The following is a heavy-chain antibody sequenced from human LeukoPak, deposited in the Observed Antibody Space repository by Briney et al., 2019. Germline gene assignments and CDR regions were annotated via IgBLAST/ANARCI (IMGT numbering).Heavy chain of an antibody. D-gene: IGHD2-2*01. V-gene: IGHV3-30-3*02. Sequence: GGSLRLSCAASGFTFSSYAMHWVRQAPGKGLEWVAVISYDGSNKYYADSVKGRFTISRDNSKNTLYLQMNSLRAEDTAVYYCAKRLAVVPAATLYFDYWGQGTLVTVSS. J-gene: IGHJ4*02. CDR2: ISYDGSNK. CDR3: AKRLAVVPAATLYFDY. CDR1: GFTFSSYA.